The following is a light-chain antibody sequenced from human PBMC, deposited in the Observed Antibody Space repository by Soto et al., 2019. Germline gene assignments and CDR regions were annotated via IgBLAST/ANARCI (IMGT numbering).Light chain of an antibody. CDR2: DAS. CDR1: QSISSF. CDR3: QQRTDWPLT. Sequence: EIVLTQSPATLSLSPGERATLSCRASQSISSFLAWYQQKPGQAPRLLIYDASNRSSGIPARFSGSGPGTDFILTISSLAPEDFADYYCQQRTDWPLTFGGGTKVEIK. V-gene: IGKV3-11*01. J-gene: IGKJ4*01.